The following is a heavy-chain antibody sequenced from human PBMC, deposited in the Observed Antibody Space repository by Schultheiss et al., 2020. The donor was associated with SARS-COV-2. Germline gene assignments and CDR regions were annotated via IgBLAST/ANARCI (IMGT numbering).Heavy chain of an antibody. CDR1: GGTFSSYA. V-gene: IGHV1-69*13. Sequence: SVKVSCKASGGTFSSYAISWVRQAPGQGLEWMGGIIPIFGTANYAQKFQGRVTITADESTSTAYMELSSLRSEDTAVYYCARVGCSSTSCLVYYGMDVWGQGTTVTVSS. J-gene: IGHJ6*02. CDR2: IIPIFGTA. D-gene: IGHD2-2*01. CDR3: ARVGCSSTSCLVYYGMDV.